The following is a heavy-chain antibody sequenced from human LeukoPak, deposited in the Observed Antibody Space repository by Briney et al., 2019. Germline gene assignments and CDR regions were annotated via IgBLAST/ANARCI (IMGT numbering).Heavy chain of an antibody. CDR3: ARVSSSWYFWFDP. V-gene: IGHV3-74*01. Sequence: PGGSLRLSCAASGFTFSSYWMHWVRQAPGKGLVWVSRINSDGSSTSYADSVKGRFTISRDNAKNTLYLQMNSLRAEDTAVYYCARVSSSWYFWFDPWGQGTLVAVPS. D-gene: IGHD6-13*01. CDR2: INSDGSST. J-gene: IGHJ5*02. CDR1: GFTFSSYW.